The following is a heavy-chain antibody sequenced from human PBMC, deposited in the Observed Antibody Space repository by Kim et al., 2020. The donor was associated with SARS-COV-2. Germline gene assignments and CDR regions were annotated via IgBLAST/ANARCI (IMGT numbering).Heavy chain of an antibody. Sequence: GGSLRLSCAASGFTFSSYAMHWVRQAPGKGLEWVAVISYDGSNKYYADSVKGRFTISRDNSKNTLYLQMNSLRAEDTAVYYCARGPPQWFHIDYWGQGTLVTVSS. CDR3: ARGPPQWFHIDY. V-gene: IGHV3-30-3*01. D-gene: IGHD3-22*01. CDR2: ISYDGSNK. CDR1: GFTFSSYA. J-gene: IGHJ4*02.